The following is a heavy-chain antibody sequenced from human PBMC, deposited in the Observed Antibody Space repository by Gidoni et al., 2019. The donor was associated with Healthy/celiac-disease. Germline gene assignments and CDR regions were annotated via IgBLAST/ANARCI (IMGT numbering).Heavy chain of an antibody. D-gene: IGHD6-25*01. Sequence: QVQLVESGGGVGQPGRALRRPCAASGFTFSSYGMHWVRQAPGKGLEGVAVLSYDGSHTYYAASVQVRFTISRDNSTTTLYLHMNSLRAEDPAVYYCAKEKRAYFDYWGQGTLVTVSS. J-gene: IGHJ4*02. V-gene: IGHV3-30*18. CDR2: LSYDGSHT. CDR1: GFTFSSYG. CDR3: AKEKRAYFDY.